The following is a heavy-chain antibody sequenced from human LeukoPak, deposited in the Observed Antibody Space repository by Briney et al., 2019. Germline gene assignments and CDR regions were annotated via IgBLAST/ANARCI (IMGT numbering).Heavy chain of an antibody. V-gene: IGHV4-59*01. Sequence: SSETLSLTCTVSGGSISSYYWSWIRQPPGKGLERIGYIYYSGSTNYNPSLKSRVTISVDTSKNQFCLKLSSVTAADAAVYYCARDSGYFCDRSGYYGRIFDYLGQGTLVTVSS. D-gene: IGHD3-22*01. J-gene: IGHJ4*02. CDR3: ARDSGYFCDRSGYYGRIFDY. CDR2: IYYSGST. CDR1: GGSISSYY.